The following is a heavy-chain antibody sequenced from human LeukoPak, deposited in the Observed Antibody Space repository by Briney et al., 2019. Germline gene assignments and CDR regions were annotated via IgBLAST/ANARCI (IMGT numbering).Heavy chain of an antibody. V-gene: IGHV1-69*05. J-gene: IGHJ4*02. CDR2: IIPIFGTA. D-gene: IGHD3-9*01. Sequence: SSVKVSCKASGGTFSSYAISWVRQAPGQGLEWMGGIIPIFGTANYAQKFQGRVTITTDESTNKAYMELSSLRSEDTAVYYCARDHDILTGYLDYWGQGTLVTVSS. CDR3: ARDHDILTGYLDY. CDR1: GGTFSSYA.